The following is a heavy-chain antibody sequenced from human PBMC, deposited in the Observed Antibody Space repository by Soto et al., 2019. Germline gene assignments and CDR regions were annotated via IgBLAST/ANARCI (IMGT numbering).Heavy chain of an antibody. CDR1: GFICSSYD. CDR3: AKATATGGGAFDI. CDR2: ILVDGRT. D-gene: IGHD2-8*02. Sequence: GGSLRLSCAASGFICSSYDMSWVRQAPGKGLEWVSTILVDGRTFYVDSVKGRFTISRDNSKNTVYLQMNSLTAGDTALYYCAKATATGGGAFDICGQGTMVTVPS. V-gene: IGHV3-23*01. J-gene: IGHJ3*02.